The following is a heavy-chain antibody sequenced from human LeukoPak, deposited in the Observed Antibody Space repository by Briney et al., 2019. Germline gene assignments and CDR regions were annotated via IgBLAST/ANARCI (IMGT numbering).Heavy chain of an antibody. Sequence: PGGSLRLSCAASGFTFSSYDMHWVRQATGKGLEWVSAIGTAGDTYYPGSVKGRFTISRENAKNSLYLQMNSLRAGDTAVYYCATGDGWFYGMDVRGQGTTVTVSS. CDR1: GFTFSSYD. CDR2: IGTAGDT. J-gene: IGHJ6*02. D-gene: IGHD5-24*01. CDR3: ATGDGWFYGMDV. V-gene: IGHV3-13*01.